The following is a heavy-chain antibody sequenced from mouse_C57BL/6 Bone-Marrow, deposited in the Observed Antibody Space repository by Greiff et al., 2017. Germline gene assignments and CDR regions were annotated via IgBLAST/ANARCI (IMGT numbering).Heavy chain of an antibody. CDR3: ARPRMTSRRYWYLDD. V-gene: IGHV5-4*01. CDR2: ISDGGSYT. Sequence: EVQLKESGGGLVKPGGSLKLSCAASGFTFSSYSMSWVRQTPEKRLEWVATISDGGSYTYYPDYFKGRFTISRDNAKNNLYLQMSHLKSEDTDMYYCARPRMTSRRYWYLDDWGTGTTVTVSS. D-gene: IGHD2-10*02. CDR1: GFTFSSYS. J-gene: IGHJ1*03.